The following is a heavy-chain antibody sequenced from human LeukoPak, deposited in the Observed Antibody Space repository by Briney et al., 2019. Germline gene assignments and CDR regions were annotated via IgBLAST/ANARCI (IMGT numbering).Heavy chain of an antibody. CDR1: GGTFSSYA. D-gene: IGHD1-14*01. CDR3: ARDLPESEGIDY. Sequence: ASVKVSCKASGGTFSSYAISWVRQAPGQGLEWMGWINPNSGGTNYAQKLQGRVTMTTDTSTSTAYMELRSLRSDDTAVYYCARDLPESEGIDYWGQGTLVTVSS. J-gene: IGHJ4*02. V-gene: IGHV1-18*01. CDR2: INPNSGGT.